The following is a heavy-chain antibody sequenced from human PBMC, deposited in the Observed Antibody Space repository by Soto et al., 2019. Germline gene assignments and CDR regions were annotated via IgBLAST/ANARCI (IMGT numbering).Heavy chain of an antibody. J-gene: IGHJ6*02. CDR3: ARGAIVVVPAAFRYYYGMDV. Sequence: TLSLTCAVSGGSISSSNWWSWVRQPPGKGLEWIGEIYHSGSTNYNPSLKSRVTISVDKSKNQFSLKLSSVTAADTAVYYCARGAIVVVPAAFRYYYGMDVWGQGTTVTVSS. CDR2: IYHSGST. D-gene: IGHD2-2*01. V-gene: IGHV4-4*02. CDR1: GGSISSSNW.